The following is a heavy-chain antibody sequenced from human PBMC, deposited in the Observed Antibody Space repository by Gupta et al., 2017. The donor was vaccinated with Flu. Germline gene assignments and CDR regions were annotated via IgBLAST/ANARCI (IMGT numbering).Heavy chain of an antibody. Sequence: QVQLLQSGPEVKKPGASVKVSCKVSGDTLNEFSMHWVRQTPGRGLEWMGGFDPEDGKTIYAQKFQGRLILTEDTSTDTAYMELSSLHSDDTAVYDCARDRTPGFPYGMDIWGQGTTVTVSS. CDR2: FDPEDGKT. J-gene: IGHJ6*02. CDR3: ARDRTPGFPYGMDI. CDR1: GDTLNEFS. V-gene: IGHV1-24*01.